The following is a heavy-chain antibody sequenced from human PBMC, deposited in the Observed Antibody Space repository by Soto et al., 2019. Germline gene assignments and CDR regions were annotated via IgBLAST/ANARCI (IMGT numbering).Heavy chain of an antibody. J-gene: IGHJ6*02. CDR1: GYSFTSYW. D-gene: IGHD3-3*01. Sequence: GESLKISCKGSGYSFTSYWISWVRQMPGKGLEWMGRIDPSDSYTNYSPSFQGHVTISADKSISTAYLQWSSLKASDTAMYYCARHVGYYDFWSGYFPYGMDVWGQGTTVTVSS. CDR2: IDPSDSYT. V-gene: IGHV5-10-1*01. CDR3: ARHVGYYDFWSGYFPYGMDV.